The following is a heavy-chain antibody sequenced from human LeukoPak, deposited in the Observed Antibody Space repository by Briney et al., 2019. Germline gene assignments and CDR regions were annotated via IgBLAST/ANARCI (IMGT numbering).Heavy chain of an antibody. D-gene: IGHD3-10*01. Sequence: SETLSLTCTVSGGSISSSSYYWGWIRQPPGKGLEWIGSIYYSGSTYYNPSLKSRVTISVDMSKNQFSLKLSSVTAADTAVYYCARDLSHLWHCLDYWGQGTLVTVSS. CDR2: IYYSGST. CDR3: ARDLSHLWHCLDY. J-gene: IGHJ4*02. V-gene: IGHV4-39*07. CDR1: GGSISSSSYY.